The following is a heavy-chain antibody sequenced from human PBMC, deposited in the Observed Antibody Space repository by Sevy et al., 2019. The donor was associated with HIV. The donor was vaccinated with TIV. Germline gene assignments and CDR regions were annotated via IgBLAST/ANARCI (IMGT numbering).Heavy chain of an antibody. CDR2: LKSKADGGTV. J-gene: IGHJ4*02. V-gene: IGHV3-49*04. CDR3: TRWKGLQSIFDY. Sequence: QGESLKISCTTSGFTFGDYAMNWVRQAPGKGLEWVAFLKSKADGGTVDHAASVKGRFTISRDDSKSIAYLQMNDLTTEDTGVYYCTRWKGLQSIFDYWGQGALVTVSS. D-gene: IGHD1-1*01. CDR1: GFTFGDYA.